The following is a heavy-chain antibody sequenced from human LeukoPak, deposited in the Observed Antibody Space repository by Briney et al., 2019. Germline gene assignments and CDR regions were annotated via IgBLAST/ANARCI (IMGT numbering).Heavy chain of an antibody. V-gene: IGHV1-46*01. D-gene: IGHD6-6*01. CDR2: INPSGGST. J-gene: IGHJ4*02. CDR1: GYTFTSYY. Sequence: ASVKVSCKASGYTFTSYYMHWVRQAPGQGLEWMGIINPSGGSTSYAQKFQGRVTMTRDMSTSTVYMELSSPRSEDTAVYYCATLFIAARPNFDYWGQGTLVTVSS. CDR3: ATLFIAARPNFDY.